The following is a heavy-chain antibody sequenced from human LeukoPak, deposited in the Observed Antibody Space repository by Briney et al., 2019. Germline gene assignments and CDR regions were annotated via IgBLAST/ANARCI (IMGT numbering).Heavy chain of an antibody. J-gene: IGHJ4*02. V-gene: IGHV1-18*01. D-gene: IGHD3-10*01. CDR2: ISAYNGNT. CDR3: ARGSGSGSYFYYFDY. Sequence: ASVKVSCKASGYTFTSYGISWVRQAPGQGLEWMGWISAYNGNTNCAQKLQGRVTMTTDTSTSTAYMELRSLRSDDTAVYYCARGSGSGSYFYYFDYWGQGTLVTVSS. CDR1: GYTFTSYG.